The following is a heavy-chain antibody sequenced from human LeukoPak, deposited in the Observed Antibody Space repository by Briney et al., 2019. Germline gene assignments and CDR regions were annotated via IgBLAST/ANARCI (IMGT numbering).Heavy chain of an antibody. V-gene: IGHV3-21*01. D-gene: IGHD6-13*01. CDR1: GFTFSTYT. CDR3: AKDMGAAGAGYGWFDP. Sequence: PGGSLRLSCSASGFTFSTYTMNWVRQAPGKGLEWVSSISGSSTYIYYADSVKGRCTISRDNAKSSLYLQMNSLRAEDTAVYYCAKDMGAAGAGYGWFDPWGQGTLVTVSS. J-gene: IGHJ5*02. CDR2: ISGSSTYI.